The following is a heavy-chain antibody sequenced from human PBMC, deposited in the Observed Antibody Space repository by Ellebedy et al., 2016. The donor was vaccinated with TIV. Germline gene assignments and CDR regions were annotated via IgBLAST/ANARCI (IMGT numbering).Heavy chain of an antibody. CDR2: INAGNGNT. CDR3: AREAGGNHYYYYGMDV. V-gene: IGHV1-3*01. D-gene: IGHD3-16*01. CDR1: GYTFTSYA. J-gene: IGHJ6*02. Sequence: ASVKVSXXASGYTFTSYAMHWVRQAPGQRLEWMGWINAGNGNTKYSQKFQGRVTITRDTSASTAYMELSSLRSEDTAVYYCAREAGGNHYYYYGMDVWGQGTTVTVSS.